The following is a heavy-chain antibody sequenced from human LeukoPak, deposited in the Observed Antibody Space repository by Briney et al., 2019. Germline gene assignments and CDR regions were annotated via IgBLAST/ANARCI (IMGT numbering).Heavy chain of an antibody. V-gene: IGHV4-39*01. CDR3: ARHVFVRYCSGGSCYFDF. CDR1: DDSISSSSFY. D-gene: IGHD2-15*01. J-gene: IGHJ4*02. Sequence: PSEILSLTCTVSDDSISSSSFYWGWIRQPPGKGLEWIGSIYYSGSTYYNPSLKSRVTISVDTSKNQFSLRLSSVTAADTAMYYCARHVFVRYCSGGSCYFDFWGQGALVTVSS. CDR2: IYYSGST.